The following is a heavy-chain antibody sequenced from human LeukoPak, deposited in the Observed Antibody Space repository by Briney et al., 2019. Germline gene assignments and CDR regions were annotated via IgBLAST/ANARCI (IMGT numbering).Heavy chain of an antibody. CDR3: ARCSSGSHFDY. J-gene: IGHJ4*02. Sequence: SETLSLTCTVSGGSISSSSYYWGWIRQPSGKGLEWIGSIYYSGSTYYNPSLKSRVTISVDTSKNQFSLKLSSVTAADTAVYYCARCSSGSHFDYWGQGTLVTVSS. CDR2: IYYSGST. CDR1: GGSISSSSYY. D-gene: IGHD2-15*01. V-gene: IGHV4-39*01.